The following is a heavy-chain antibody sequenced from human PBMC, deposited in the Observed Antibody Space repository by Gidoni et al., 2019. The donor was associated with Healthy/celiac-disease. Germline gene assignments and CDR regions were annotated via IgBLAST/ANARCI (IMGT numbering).Heavy chain of an antibody. Sequence: EVQLVESGGGLVQPGRSLSLSCPASGFTFGDYAMRWVRQAPGKGLEWVGFIRSKAYGGTTEYAASVKGRFTSSRDDSKSIAYLQMNSLKTEDTAVYYCTRDGNVFHAFDIWGQGTMVTVSS. J-gene: IGHJ3*02. CDR1: GFTFGDYA. V-gene: IGHV3-49*04. D-gene: IGHD1-1*01. CDR3: TRDGNVFHAFDI. CDR2: IRSKAYGGTT.